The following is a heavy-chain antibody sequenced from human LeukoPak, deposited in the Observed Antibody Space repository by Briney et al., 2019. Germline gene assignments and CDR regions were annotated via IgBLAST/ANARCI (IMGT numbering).Heavy chain of an antibody. D-gene: IGHD3-10*01. CDR1: GYTFTGYY. V-gene: IGHV1-2*02. CDR3: ARGQTYYYGSGSFRSRDPDSEEIDY. J-gene: IGHJ4*02. Sequence: ASVKVSCKASGYTFTGYYMHWVRQAPGQGLEWMGWINPNSGGTNYAQKFQGRVTMTRDTSISTAYMELSRLRSDDTAVYYCARGQTYYYGSGSFRSRDPDSEEIDYWGQGTLVTVSS. CDR2: INPNSGGT.